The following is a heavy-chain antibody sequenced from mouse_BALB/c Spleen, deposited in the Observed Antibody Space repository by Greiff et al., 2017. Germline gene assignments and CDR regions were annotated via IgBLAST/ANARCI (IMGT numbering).Heavy chain of an antibody. Sequence: EVQLQQSGAELVKPGASVKLSCTASGFNIKDTYMHWVKQRPEQGLEWIGRIDPANGNTKYDPKFQGKATITADTSSNTAYLQLSSLTSEDTAVYYCARNPLIHYYGYYYAMDYWGQGTSVTVSS. V-gene: IGHV14-3*02. D-gene: IGHD1-2*01. CDR3: ARNPLIHYYGYYYAMDY. CDR1: GFNIKDTY. CDR2: IDPANGNT. J-gene: IGHJ4*01.